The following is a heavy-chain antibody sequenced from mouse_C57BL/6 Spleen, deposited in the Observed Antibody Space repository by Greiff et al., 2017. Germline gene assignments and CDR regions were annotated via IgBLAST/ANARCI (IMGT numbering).Heavy chain of an antibody. CDR2: IHPNSGST. CDR1: GYTFTSYW. V-gene: IGHV1-64*01. D-gene: IGHD2-14*01. CDR3: AREEYDGRRNY. J-gene: IGHJ4*01. Sequence: QVQLQQPGAELVKPGASVKLSCKASGYTFTSYWMHWVKQRPGQGLEWIGMIHPNSGSTNYNEKFKSKATLTVDKSSSTAYMQLSSLTSEDSAVYYCAREEYDGRRNYWGQGTSVTVSS.